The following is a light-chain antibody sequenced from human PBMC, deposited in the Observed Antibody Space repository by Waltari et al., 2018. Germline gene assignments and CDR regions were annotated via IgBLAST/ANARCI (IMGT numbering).Light chain of an antibody. J-gene: IGKJ1*01. CDR2: WAS. V-gene: IGKV4-1*01. Sequence: DIVMTQSPDSLSVSLGERATINCKSSQNVLYSSNNRKYLAWYQVKPGQPPKVLIYWASRRENGFPDRFSGSGSGTDFTLTINSLQAEDMAVYYCQQYYSSPWTFGQGTKVEIK. CDR3: QQYYSSPWT. CDR1: QNVLYSSNNRKY.